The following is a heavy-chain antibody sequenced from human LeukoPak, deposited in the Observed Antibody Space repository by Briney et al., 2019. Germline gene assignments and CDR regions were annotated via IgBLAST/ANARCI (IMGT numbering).Heavy chain of an antibody. CDR2: MNPNSGNT. CDR3: ASMLRWGVYYYGMDV. D-gene: IGHD4-23*01. V-gene: IGHV1-8*01. J-gene: IGHJ6*02. CDR1: GYTFTSYD. Sequence: RASVEVSCKASGYTFTSYDINWVQRATGQALEGRGWMNPNSGNTGYAQKFQRRVTMTRNTSISTAYMELSSLRSEDTAVYYCASMLRWGVYYYGMDVWGQGATVTVSS.